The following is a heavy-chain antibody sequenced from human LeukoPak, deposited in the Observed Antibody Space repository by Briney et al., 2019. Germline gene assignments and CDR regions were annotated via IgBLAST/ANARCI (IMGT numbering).Heavy chain of an antibody. D-gene: IGHD2-15*01. CDR3: ARGGCSGGSCYSVIDY. Sequence: PSETLSLTCTVSGGSISSYYWSWIRQPPGKGLEWIGYIYYSGSTNYNPSLKSRVTISVDTSKNQFSLKLSSVTAADTAVYYFARGGCSGGSCYSVIDYWGQGTLVTVSS. CDR2: IYYSGST. CDR1: GGSISSYY. V-gene: IGHV4-59*01. J-gene: IGHJ4*02.